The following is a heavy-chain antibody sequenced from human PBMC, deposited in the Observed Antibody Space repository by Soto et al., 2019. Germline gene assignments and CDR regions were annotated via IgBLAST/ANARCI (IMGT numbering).Heavy chain of an antibody. D-gene: IGHD3-10*01. CDR3: ARQELVWFGEPHDAFDI. CDR2: IYESGRT. J-gene: IGHJ3*02. CDR1: GGSINSSNYY. Sequence: QLQLQESGPRLVKPSETLSLICTVSGGSINSSNYYWGWIRQPPGKGLQWIGTIYESGRTYYNPSLKSRVTISVDTSKNQFSLKMRSVNAADTALYFCARQELVWFGEPHDAFDIWGQGTMVTVSS. V-gene: IGHV4-39*01.